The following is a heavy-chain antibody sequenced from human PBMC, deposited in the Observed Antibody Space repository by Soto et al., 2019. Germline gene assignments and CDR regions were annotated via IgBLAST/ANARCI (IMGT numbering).Heavy chain of an antibody. J-gene: IGHJ3*02. CDR3: AREPRYCLGGSCSIPGDAYAI. Sequence: GGSLRLSCTASGFIVSDTYVNWVRQAPGKGREWVSVISNRGDTHYADSVRGRFSLSRDISDNTLHLQMNNLRVEDTAVYYCAREPRYCLGGSCSIPGDAYAIWGQGTLVPVSS. V-gene: IGHV3-66*01. CDR2: ISNRGDT. D-gene: IGHD2-15*01. CDR1: GFIVSDTY.